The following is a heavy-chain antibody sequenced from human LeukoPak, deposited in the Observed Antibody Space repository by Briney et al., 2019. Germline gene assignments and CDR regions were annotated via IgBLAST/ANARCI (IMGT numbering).Heavy chain of an antibody. CDR2: INHSGST. D-gene: IGHD6-13*01. CDR1: GGSFSGYY. V-gene: IGHV4-34*01. J-gene: IGHJ4*02. Sequence: SETLSLTCAVYGGSFSGYYWSWIRQPPGKGLEWIGEINHSGSTNYNPSLKSRVTISVDTSKNQFSLKLSSVTAADTAVYYCARDRAGNFDYWGQGTLVTVSS. CDR3: ARDRAGNFDY.